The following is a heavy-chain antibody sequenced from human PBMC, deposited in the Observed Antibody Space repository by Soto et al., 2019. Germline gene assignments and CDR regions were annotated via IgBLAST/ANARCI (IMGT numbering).Heavy chain of an antibody. J-gene: IGHJ4*02. V-gene: IGHV3-23*01. CDR1: GFTFSTPG. CDR2: IGPDPSNT. D-gene: IGHD2-2*01. CDR3: TTARYCSSDACPAAE. Sequence: EVQLLESGGGLVQPGGSLRLSCTTSGFTFSTPGMLWLRQPPGKGLEWVSAIGPDPSNTKYTDSVKGRFTISRDNPKKTVFLQMTSLGAEDTALYYCTTARYCSSDACPAAEWGQGTLITVSS.